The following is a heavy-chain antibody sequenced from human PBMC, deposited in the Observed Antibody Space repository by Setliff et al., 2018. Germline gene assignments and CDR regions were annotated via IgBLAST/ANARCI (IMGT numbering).Heavy chain of an antibody. CDR3: CSGSYLFVY. J-gene: IGHJ4*02. CDR2: ISASGDTT. D-gene: IGHD1-26*01. CDR1: RGSFSNFY. Sequence: PSETLSLTCAADRGSFSNFYLTWVRQAPGKGLEWVSIISASGDTTYYADSVKGRFTISRDNSKNTLYLQMNSLRAEDTAVYYCCSGSYLFVYWGQGSLVTVSS. V-gene: IGHV3-23*01.